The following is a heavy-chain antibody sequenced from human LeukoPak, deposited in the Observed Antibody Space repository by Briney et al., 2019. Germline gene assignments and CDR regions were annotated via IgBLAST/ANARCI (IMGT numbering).Heavy chain of an antibody. CDR2: ISGDGTIT. D-gene: IGHD3-9*01. CDR3: AKEYDILTGYGPYYSMDV. CDR1: GLKFDDYA. J-gene: IGHJ6*02. Sequence: GGSLRLSCAASGLKFDDYAMHWVRKVQGKVMEWVSLISGDGTITYYADSVKGRFTISRDNNKSSLFLQMKSLRTEDTALYYCAKEYDILTGYGPYYSMDVWGQGTTVTVSS. V-gene: IGHV3-43*02.